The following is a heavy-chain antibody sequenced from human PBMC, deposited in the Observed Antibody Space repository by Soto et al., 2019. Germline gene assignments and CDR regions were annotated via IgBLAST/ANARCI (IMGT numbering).Heavy chain of an antibody. CDR2: ISSSSSYI. CDR1: GFTLSSYS. J-gene: IGHJ4*02. Sequence: GGSLRLSCAASGFTLSSYSMNWVRQAPGKGLEWVSSISSSSSYIYYADSVKGRFTISRDNAKNSLYLQMNSLRAEDTAVYYCARAMSRGDYGDADFDYWGQGTLVTVSS. CDR3: ARAMSRGDYGDADFDY. V-gene: IGHV3-21*01. D-gene: IGHD4-17*01.